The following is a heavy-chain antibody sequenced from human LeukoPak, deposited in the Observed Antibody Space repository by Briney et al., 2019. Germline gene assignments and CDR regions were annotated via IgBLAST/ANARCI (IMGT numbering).Heavy chain of an antibody. D-gene: IGHD3-22*01. CDR3: AREWDYYDSSGYYYDY. J-gene: IGHJ4*02. CDR1: GFTFDDYG. Sequence: GGSLRLSCAASGFTFDDYGMSWVRQAPGKGLEWVSGINWNGGSTGYADSVKGRFTISRDNAKNSLYLQMNSLRAEDTALYYCAREWDYYDSSGYYYDYWGQGTLVTVSS. V-gene: IGHV3-20*04. CDR2: INWNGGST.